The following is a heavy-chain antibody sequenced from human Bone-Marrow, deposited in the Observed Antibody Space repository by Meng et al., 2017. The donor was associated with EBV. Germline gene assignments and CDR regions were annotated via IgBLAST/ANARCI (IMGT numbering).Heavy chain of an antibody. CDR1: GFSLSTPGVG. J-gene: IGHJ4*02. V-gene: IGHV2-5*02. CDR3: AHRRDYSYFDY. CDR2: IYWDDDK. D-gene: IGHD2-21*01. Sequence: TWKDPVPTLWNPTPTLTLPCSFSGFSLSTPGVGVGWIRQPPGEALEWLAVIYWDDDKRYSPSLKSRLTITKDTSKQQVVLTMTNMDPVDTATYYCAHRRDYSYFDYWGQGTLVTVSS.